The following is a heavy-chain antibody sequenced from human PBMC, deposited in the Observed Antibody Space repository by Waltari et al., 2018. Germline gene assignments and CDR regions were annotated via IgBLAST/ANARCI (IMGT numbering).Heavy chain of an antibody. CDR1: GGSISSSSYY. CDR2: IYYSGST. Sequence: QLQLQESGPGLVKPSETLSLTCTVSGGSISSSSYYWGWIRQPPGKGLEWIGSIYYSGSTYYNPSLKSRVTISVDTSKNQFSLKLSSVTAADTAVYYCAREPTVTTSGDYWGQGTLVTVSS. J-gene: IGHJ4*02. CDR3: AREPTVTTSGDY. V-gene: IGHV4-39*07. D-gene: IGHD4-17*01.